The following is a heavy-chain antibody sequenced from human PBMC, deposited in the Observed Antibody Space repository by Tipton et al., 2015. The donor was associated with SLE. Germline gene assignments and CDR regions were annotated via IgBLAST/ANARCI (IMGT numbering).Heavy chain of an antibody. Sequence: SLRLSCEASGFTFSNYWMHWVRQAPGRGLVWVSRITTDESDTSYADSVRGRVTISRDNAKNTLYLQINSLRVEDTAVYYCTRGGAPYNDSMDPWGQGTLVTVSS. J-gene: IGHJ5*02. V-gene: IGHV3-74*01. CDR3: TRGGAPYNDSMDP. CDR2: ITTDESDT. D-gene: IGHD1-1*01. CDR1: GFTFSNYW.